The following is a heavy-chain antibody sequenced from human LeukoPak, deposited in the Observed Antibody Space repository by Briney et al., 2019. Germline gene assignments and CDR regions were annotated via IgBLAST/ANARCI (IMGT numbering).Heavy chain of an antibody. V-gene: IGHV4-39*01. J-gene: IGHJ4*02. CDR2: IYYTGST. D-gene: IGHD4-23*01. Sequence: SETLSLTCTVSGGSVNSNPYSWGWIRQPPGKRLEWIGTIYYTGSTYYNPSLKSRVTISVDTSKNQFSLKLNSVTAADTAVYYCATRRWSHYFDSWGQGTLVTVSS. CDR3: ATRRWSHYFDS. CDR1: GGSVNSNPYS.